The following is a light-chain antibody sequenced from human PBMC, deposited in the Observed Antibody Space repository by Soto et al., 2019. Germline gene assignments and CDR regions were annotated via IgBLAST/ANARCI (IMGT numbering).Light chain of an antibody. J-gene: IGLJ1*01. Sequence: QSALTQPASVSGSPGQSITISCTGTSSDVGGYNYVSWYQQHPGKAPKLMFYDVSNRPSGVSNRFSGSKSGNTASLTISGLQAEDEADYYCSSYTSSRVFGTGTKLTVL. CDR3: SSYTSSRV. V-gene: IGLV2-14*01. CDR1: SSDVGGYNY. CDR2: DVS.